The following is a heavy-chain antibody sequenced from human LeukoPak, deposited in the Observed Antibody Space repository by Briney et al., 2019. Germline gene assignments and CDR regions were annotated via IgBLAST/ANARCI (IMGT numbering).Heavy chain of an antibody. CDR3: ARADYYGSGSYYKDY. CDR1: GFTFSSYA. V-gene: IGHV3-7*01. D-gene: IGHD3-10*01. CDR2: IKQDGSEK. Sequence: PGGSLRLSCAASGFTFSSYAMSWVRQAPGKGLEWVANIKQDGSEKYYVDSVKGRFTISRDNAKNSLYLQMNSLRAEDTAVYYCARADYYGSGSYYKDYWGQGTLVTVSS. J-gene: IGHJ4*02.